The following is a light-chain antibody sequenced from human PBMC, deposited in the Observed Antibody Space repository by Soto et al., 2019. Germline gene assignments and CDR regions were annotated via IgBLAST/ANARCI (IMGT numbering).Light chain of an antibody. V-gene: IGKV3-11*01. CDR2: DAS. Sequence: EIVLTQSPVTLSLSPGERATLSCRASQSVRTYLAWYQVKPGQAPRLLIYDASSRASGVPARFSGSGSGTDFTLTIRSLEPEDFALYYCQQRNSWPPIPFGQGTRLEIK. CDR3: QQRNSWPPIP. J-gene: IGKJ5*01. CDR1: QSVRTY.